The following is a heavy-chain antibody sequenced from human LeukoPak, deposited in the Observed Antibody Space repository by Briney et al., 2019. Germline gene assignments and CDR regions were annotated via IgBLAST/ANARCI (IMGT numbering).Heavy chain of an antibody. Sequence: GGSPRLSCAASGFTFSSYSMNWVRQAPGKGLEWVSPISSSSSYIYYADSVKGRFTISRDNAKNSLYLQMDSLRAEDTAVYYCARESTAVAADYWGQGTLDTVSS. J-gene: IGHJ4*02. CDR3: ARESTAVAADY. CDR1: GFTFSSYS. CDR2: ISSSSSYI. D-gene: IGHD6-19*01. V-gene: IGHV3-21*01.